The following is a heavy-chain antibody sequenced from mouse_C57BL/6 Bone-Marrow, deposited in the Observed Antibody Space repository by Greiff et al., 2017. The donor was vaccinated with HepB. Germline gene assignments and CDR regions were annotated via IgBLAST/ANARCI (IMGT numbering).Heavy chain of an antibody. V-gene: IGHV1-5*01. CDR3: TREGATVVAHYYAMDY. J-gene: IGHJ4*01. Sequence: EVMLVESGTVLARPGASVKMSCKTSGYTFTSYWMHWVKQRPGQGLEWIGAIYPGNSDTSYNQKFKGKAKLTAVTSASTAYMELSSLTNEDSAVYYCTREGATVVAHYYAMDYWGQGTSVTVSS. D-gene: IGHD1-1*01. CDR2: IYPGNSDT. CDR1: GYTFTSYW.